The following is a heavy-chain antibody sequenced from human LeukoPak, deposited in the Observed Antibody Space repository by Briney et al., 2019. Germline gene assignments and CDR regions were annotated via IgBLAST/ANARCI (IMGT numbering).Heavy chain of an antibody. Sequence: GGSLRLSCVASGFTFSSYTMNWVRQAPGKGLEWVSSISSSSSYRYYADSVKGRFTISRDNAKNSLYLQMNSLRAEDTAVYYCARDKSLRLTGYYNYIFDYWGQGTLVTVSS. V-gene: IGHV3-21*01. J-gene: IGHJ4*02. D-gene: IGHD3-9*01. CDR1: GFTFSSYT. CDR2: ISSSSSYR. CDR3: ARDKSLRLTGYYNYIFDY.